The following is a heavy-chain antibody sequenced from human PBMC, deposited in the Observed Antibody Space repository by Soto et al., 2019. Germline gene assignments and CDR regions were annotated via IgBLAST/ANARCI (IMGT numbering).Heavy chain of an antibody. J-gene: IGHJ6*02. Sequence: VQLVQSGAEVKKPGASVKVSCKASGFTFTGYYLHWVRQAPGQGLEWMGWINPGSGDTKYVQKFQGWVTMTRDTSTSTVYMELSRLRSDDTAVYYCARYYFYGLDVWGQGTTVTASS. CDR3: ARYYFYGLDV. V-gene: IGHV1-2*04. CDR1: GFTFTGYY. CDR2: INPGSGDT.